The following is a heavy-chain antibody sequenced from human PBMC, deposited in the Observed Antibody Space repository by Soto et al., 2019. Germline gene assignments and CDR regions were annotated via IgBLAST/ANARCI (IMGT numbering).Heavy chain of an antibody. V-gene: IGHV1-18*01. Sequence: ASVKVSCKASGYTFTRSGISWVRQAPGQGLEWLGWINVYNGNTNYAQKVQGRVSMTTDTSTSTAYMELRSLRSDDTAVYYCARGVGSGSYYNQYNWFDPWGQGTLVTVS. D-gene: IGHD3-10*01. CDR3: ARGVGSGSYYNQYNWFDP. CDR1: GYTFTRSG. J-gene: IGHJ5*02. CDR2: INVYNGNT.